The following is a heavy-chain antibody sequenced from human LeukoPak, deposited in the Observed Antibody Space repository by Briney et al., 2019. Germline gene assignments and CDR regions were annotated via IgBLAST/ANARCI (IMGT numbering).Heavy chain of an antibody. Sequence: GGSLRLSCAAPGFTFSSYGMHWVRQAPGKGLEWVAFIRYDGSNKYYADSVKGRFTISRDNAKNSLYLQMNSLRAEDTAVYYCARRGIAVADAFDIWGQGTMVTVSS. CDR3: ARRGIAVADAFDI. J-gene: IGHJ3*02. CDR2: IRYDGSNK. V-gene: IGHV3-30*02. D-gene: IGHD6-19*01. CDR1: GFTFSSYG.